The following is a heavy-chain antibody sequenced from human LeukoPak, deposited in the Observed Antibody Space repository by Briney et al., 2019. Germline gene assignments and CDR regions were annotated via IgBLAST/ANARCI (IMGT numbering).Heavy chain of an antibody. D-gene: IGHD3-10*01. V-gene: IGHV4-59*08. J-gene: IGHJ6*01. CDR1: GGSISSYY. CDR2: IYYSGST. CDR3: ARLYGWVDYYYGMDV. Sequence: SETLSLTCTVSGGSISSYYWSWIRQPPGKGLEWIGYIYYSGSTNYNPSLKSRVTISVDTSKNQFSLKLTSVTAADTAVYYCARLYGWVDYYYGMDVWGQGTKVTVSS.